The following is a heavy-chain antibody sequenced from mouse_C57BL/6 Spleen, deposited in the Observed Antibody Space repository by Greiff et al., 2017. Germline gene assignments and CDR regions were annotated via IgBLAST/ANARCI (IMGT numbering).Heavy chain of an antibody. CDR2: IDPSDSET. CDR3: ARDDSSGWFAY. J-gene: IGHJ3*01. V-gene: IGHV1-52*01. Sequence: QVQLQQPGAELVRPGSSVNLSCKASGYTFTSYWMHWVKQRPIQGLEWIGNIDPSDSETHYNQKFKDKATLTVDTSSSTAYMQLSSLTSEDSAVYYCARDDSSGWFAYWGQGTLVTVSA. CDR1: GYTFTSYW. D-gene: IGHD3-2*02.